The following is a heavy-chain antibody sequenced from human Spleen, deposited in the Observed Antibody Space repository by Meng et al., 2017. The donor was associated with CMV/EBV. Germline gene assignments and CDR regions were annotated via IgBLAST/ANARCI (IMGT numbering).Heavy chain of an antibody. Sequence: GSLRLSCTVSGGSISSSSYYWGWIRQPPGKGLEWIGSIYYSGSTYYNPSLKSRVTISVDTSKNQFSLKLSSVTAADTAVYYCASLSLEYCSSTSCYYYGMDVWGQGTTVTVSS. D-gene: IGHD2-2*01. J-gene: IGHJ6*02. V-gene: IGHV4-39*01. CDR2: IYYSGST. CDR3: ASLSLEYCSSTSCYYYGMDV. CDR1: GGSISSSSYY.